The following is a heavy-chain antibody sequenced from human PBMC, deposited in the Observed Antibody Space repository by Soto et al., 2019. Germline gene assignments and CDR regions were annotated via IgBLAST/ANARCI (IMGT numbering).Heavy chain of an antibody. CDR2: IYYSGST. CDR1: GGSISSGDYY. D-gene: IGHD5-12*01. Sequence: SETLSLTCTVSGGSISSGDYYWSWIRQPPGKGLEWIGYIYYSGSTHYNPSLKSRVTISVDTSKNQFSLKLSSVTAADTAVYYCARDFGRATEPFDYWGQGTLVTVSS. J-gene: IGHJ4*02. V-gene: IGHV4-30-4*02. CDR3: ARDFGRATEPFDY.